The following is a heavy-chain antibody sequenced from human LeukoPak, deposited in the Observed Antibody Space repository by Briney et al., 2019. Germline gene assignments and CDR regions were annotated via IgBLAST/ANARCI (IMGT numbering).Heavy chain of an antibody. CDR3: ARASPYSSGWYFDY. Sequence: SETLSLTCAVYGGSFSGYYWSWIRQPPGKGLEWIGEINHSGSTNYNPSLKSRVTISVDTSKNQFSLKLSSVTAADTAVYYCARASPYSSGWYFDYWGQGTLVTVSS. CDR1: GGSFSGYY. V-gene: IGHV4-34*01. CDR2: INHSGST. D-gene: IGHD6-19*01. J-gene: IGHJ4*02.